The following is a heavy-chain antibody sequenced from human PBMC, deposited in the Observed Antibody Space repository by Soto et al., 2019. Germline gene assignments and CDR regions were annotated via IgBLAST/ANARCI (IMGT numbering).Heavy chain of an antibody. J-gene: IGHJ6*02. CDR3: AKGRGRATVVMTYYYYGMDV. CDR1: GFTFSSYG. CDR2: ISYDGSNK. D-gene: IGHD4-17*01. Sequence: GGSLRLSCAASGFTFSSYGMHWVRHAPGKGLEWVAVISYDGSNKYYADSVKGRFTISRDNSRNTLYLQMNSLRAEDTAVYYCAKGRGRATVVMTYYYYGMDVWGQGTTVTVSS. V-gene: IGHV3-30*18.